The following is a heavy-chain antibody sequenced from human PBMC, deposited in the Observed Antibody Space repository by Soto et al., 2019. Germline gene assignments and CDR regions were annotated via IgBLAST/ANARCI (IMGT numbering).Heavy chain of an antibody. Sequence: EVQLLESGGGLVQPGGSLRLSCAASGFTFDSYAMNWVRQAPGKRLEWVSTISGSGDYTYYADSVKGRFTISRDNSKNMMYLQMNSLRADDTAVYYCAKNRGLQYYFDYWGQGTLVTVSS. V-gene: IGHV3-23*01. J-gene: IGHJ4*02. CDR2: ISGSGDYT. CDR1: GFTFDSYA. CDR3: AKNRGLQYYFDY.